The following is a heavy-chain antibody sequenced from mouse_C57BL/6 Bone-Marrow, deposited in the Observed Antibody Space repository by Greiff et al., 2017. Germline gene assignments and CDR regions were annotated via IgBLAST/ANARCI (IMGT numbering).Heavy chain of an antibody. V-gene: IGHV14-2*01. CDR2: IDPEDGET. Sequence: VQLQQSGAELVKPGASVKLSCTASGFNIKDDYIHWVKQRTEQGLEWIGRIDPEDGETKDAPKFPDKANITADPSSNTAYLQLSSLTYEDTAVYYSTRSLIYYGTNYWGQGTTLSVSS. D-gene: IGHD1-1*01. CDR1: GFNIKDDY. J-gene: IGHJ2*01. CDR3: TRSLIYYGTNY.